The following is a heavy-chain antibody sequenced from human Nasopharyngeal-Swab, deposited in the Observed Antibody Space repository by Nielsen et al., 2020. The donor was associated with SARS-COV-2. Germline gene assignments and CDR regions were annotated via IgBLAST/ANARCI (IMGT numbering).Heavy chain of an antibody. J-gene: IGHJ4*02. CDR2: IWYDGSNK. Sequence: GESLKISCAASGFTFSSYGMHWVRQAPGKGLEWVAVIWYDGSNKYYADSVKGRFTISRDNSKNTLYLQMNSLRAEDTAVYYCAREGIVGATTGLDYWGQGTLVTVSS. D-gene: IGHD1-26*01. CDR1: GFTFSSYG. V-gene: IGHV3-33*01. CDR3: AREGIVGATTGLDY.